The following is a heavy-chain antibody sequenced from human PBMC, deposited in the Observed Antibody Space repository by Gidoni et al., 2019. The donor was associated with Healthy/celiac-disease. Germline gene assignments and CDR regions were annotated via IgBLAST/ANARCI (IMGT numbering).Heavy chain of an antibody. V-gene: IGHV4-61*02. D-gene: IGHD5-12*01. CDR1: GGSISSGSYY. Sequence: QVQLQESGPGLVTPSQTLSLTCTVSGGSISSGSYYWRWIRQPAGKGLEWIGRIYTSGSTNYNPSLKSRVTISVDTSKNQFSLKLSSVTAADTAVYYCARRDGYNDYFDYWGQGTLVTVSS. CDR2: IYTSGST. CDR3: ARRDGYNDYFDY. J-gene: IGHJ4*02.